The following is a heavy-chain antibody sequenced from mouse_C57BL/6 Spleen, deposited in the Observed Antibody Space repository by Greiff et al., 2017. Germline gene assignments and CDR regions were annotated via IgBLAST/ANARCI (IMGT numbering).Heavy chain of an antibody. D-gene: IGHD2-4*01. J-gene: IGHJ2*01. CDR2: IWSGGST. CDR1: GFSLTSYG. Sequence: QVQLQQSGPGLVQPSQSLSITCTVSGFSLTSYGVHWVRQSPGKGLEWLGVIWSGGSTDYNAAFISRLSISKDNSKSQVFFKMNSLQADDTAMYYCARIGTYDYDVGGFDYWGQGTTLTVSS. CDR3: ARIGTYDYDVGGFDY. V-gene: IGHV2-2*01.